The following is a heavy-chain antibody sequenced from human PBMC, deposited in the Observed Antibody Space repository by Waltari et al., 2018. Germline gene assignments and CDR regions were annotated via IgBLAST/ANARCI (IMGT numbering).Heavy chain of an antibody. CDR2: SNPSGGST. V-gene: IGHV1-46*01. Sequence: QVQLVQSGAEVKKPGASVKISCKTSEYTFTSSYIHWVRQAPGQGLEWMGISNPSGGSTSTEQKFQGRVTMTRVTSTSTVYMELSSLRSEDTAVYYCALDRGALWMDVWGQGTTVTVSS. D-gene: IGHD2-21*01. CDR1: EYTFTSSY. CDR3: ALDRGALWMDV. J-gene: IGHJ6*02.